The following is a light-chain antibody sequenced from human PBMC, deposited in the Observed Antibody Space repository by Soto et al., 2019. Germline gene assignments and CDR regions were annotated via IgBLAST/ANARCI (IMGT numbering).Light chain of an antibody. V-gene: IGLV1-44*01. Sequence: QSVPTQPPSASGTPGQRVTISCSGSTSNIGSHSVNWFQHLPGTAPRLLITTNNQRPSGVPARFSGYKSDTSASLVISGLQSEDEAHYYCATWDDNLKGVFGTGTKVTVL. CDR3: ATWDDNLKGV. CDR2: TNN. J-gene: IGLJ1*01. CDR1: TSNIGSHS.